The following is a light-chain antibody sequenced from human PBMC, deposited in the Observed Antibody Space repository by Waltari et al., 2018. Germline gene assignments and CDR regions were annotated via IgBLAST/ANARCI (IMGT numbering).Light chain of an antibody. Sequence: EILMTQSPATLSVSPGEGATLSCRASQSFGDNLAWFQQKPGQAPRLVIFATSMRATGIPARFSGAASGTEFTLTISSLQSEDVGVYFCQQYKSWPYSFGQGTKLEIK. CDR3: QQYKSWPYS. V-gene: IGKV3-15*01. CDR2: ATS. CDR1: QSFGDN. J-gene: IGKJ2*03.